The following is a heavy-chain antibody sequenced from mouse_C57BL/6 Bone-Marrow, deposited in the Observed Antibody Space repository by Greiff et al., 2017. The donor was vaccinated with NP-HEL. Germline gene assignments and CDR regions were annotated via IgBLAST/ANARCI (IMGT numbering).Heavy chain of an antibody. CDR1: GYTFTSSW. Sequence: QVQLQQPGAELVKPGASVKLSCKASGYTFTSSWMQWVKQRPGQGLEWIGEIDPSDSYTNSNQKFKGKATLTVDTSSSTAYMQLSSLTSEDSAVYYCARDDYDEAWFAYWGQGTLVTVSA. D-gene: IGHD2-4*01. CDR3: ARDDYDEAWFAY. CDR2: IDPSDSYT. J-gene: IGHJ3*01. V-gene: IGHV1-50*01.